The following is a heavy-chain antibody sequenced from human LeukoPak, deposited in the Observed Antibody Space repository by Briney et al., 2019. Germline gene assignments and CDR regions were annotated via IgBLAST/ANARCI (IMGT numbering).Heavy chain of an antibody. CDR2: ISQSGNS. J-gene: IGHJ4*02. CDR1: GYSISSGYY. D-gene: IGHD3-22*01. CDR3: ARDQVDYDIPDHFDY. Sequence: SETLSLTCTVSGYSISSGYYWGWIRQPPGKGLEWIGYISQSGNSYLTPSLKSRATISVDRSKNHFSLTLISVTAADTAVYYCARDQVDYDIPDHFDYWGKGTLVAVSS. V-gene: IGHV4-38-2*02.